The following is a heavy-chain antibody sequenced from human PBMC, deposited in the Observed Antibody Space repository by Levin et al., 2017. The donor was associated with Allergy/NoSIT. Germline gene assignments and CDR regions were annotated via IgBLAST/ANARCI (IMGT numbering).Heavy chain of an antibody. CDR1: GGSISSGGYS. V-gene: IGHV4-30-2*01. J-gene: IGHJ4*02. Sequence: TLSLTCAVSGGSISSGGYSWSWIRQPPGKGLEGRGKREGRGRKKEKKGLKSRVTISVDRSKNQFSLNLSSVTAADTAVYCCARVAGYSYGYYFDYWGQGTLVTVSS. CDR3: ARVAGYSYGYYFDY. CDR2: REGRGRK. D-gene: IGHD5-18*01.